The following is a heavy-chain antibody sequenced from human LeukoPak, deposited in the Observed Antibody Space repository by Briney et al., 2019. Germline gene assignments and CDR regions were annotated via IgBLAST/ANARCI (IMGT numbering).Heavy chain of an antibody. D-gene: IGHD4-17*01. J-gene: IGHJ4*02. Sequence: SETLSLTCAVYGGSFSGYYWSWLRQPPGKGLEWIGEINHSGSTNYNPSLKSRVTISVDTSKNQFSLKLSSVTAADTAVYYCARRTTVTAFDYWGQGTLVTVSS. CDR1: GGSFSGYY. CDR2: INHSGST. CDR3: ARRTTVTAFDY. V-gene: IGHV4-34*01.